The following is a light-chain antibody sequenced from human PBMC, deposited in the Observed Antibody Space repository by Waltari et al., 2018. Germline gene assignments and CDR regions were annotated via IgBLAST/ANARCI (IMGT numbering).Light chain of an antibody. CDR3: QTWDTGSWV. Sequence: QIVLTQSPSASASLGASVKLTCTLSSRHSSYAIAWHQQQTGKGPRYLMRLNSDGSHSKGDESPDRVSGSTSGAERHLTISSLQADDEADYYCQTWDTGSWVFGGGTKLTVL. V-gene: IGLV4-69*01. CDR1: SRHSSYA. CDR2: LNSDGSH. J-gene: IGLJ3*02.